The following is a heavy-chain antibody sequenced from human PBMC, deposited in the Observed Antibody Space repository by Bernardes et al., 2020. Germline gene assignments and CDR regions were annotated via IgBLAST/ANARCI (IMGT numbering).Heavy chain of an antibody. V-gene: IGHV4-39*01. J-gene: IGHJ4*02. D-gene: IGHD2-15*01. Sequence: SETLSLTCTVSGGSISSSSYYWGWIRQPPGKGLEWIGSIYYSGSTYYNPSLKSRVTISVDTSKNQFSLKLSSVTAADTAVYYCARQSPPDIVVVVAATDYWGQGTLVTVSS. CDR1: GGSISSSSYY. CDR3: ARQSPPDIVVVVAATDY. CDR2: IYYSGST.